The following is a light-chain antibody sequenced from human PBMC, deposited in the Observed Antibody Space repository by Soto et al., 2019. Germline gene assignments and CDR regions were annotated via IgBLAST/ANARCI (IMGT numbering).Light chain of an antibody. CDR2: AAS. J-gene: IGKJ1*01. V-gene: IGKV1-39*01. CDR1: QSINKF. Sequence: DIQMTQSPSSLSASVGDRVTITCRASQSINKFLSWYQQKPGKAPNLLIYAASSLQSGVPSRFSGRGSGTGFTLTISSLQPEDFATYYCQQSYSTPWTFGRGTK. CDR3: QQSYSTPWT.